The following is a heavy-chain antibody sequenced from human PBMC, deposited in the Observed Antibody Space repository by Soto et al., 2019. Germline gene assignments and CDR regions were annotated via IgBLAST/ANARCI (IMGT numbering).Heavy chain of an antibody. D-gene: IGHD2-2*01. CDR1: GFTVSSNY. J-gene: IGHJ5*02. CDR3: ARGYCSRTSCYFQSLDWFDP. V-gene: IGHV3-66*01. Sequence: PGGSLRLSCAASGFTVSSNYMSWVRQAPGKGLEWVSVIYSGGSTYYADSVKGRFTISRDNSKNTLYLQMNSLRAEDTAVYYCARGYCSRTSCYFQSLDWFDPWGQGTLVTVSS. CDR2: IYSGGST.